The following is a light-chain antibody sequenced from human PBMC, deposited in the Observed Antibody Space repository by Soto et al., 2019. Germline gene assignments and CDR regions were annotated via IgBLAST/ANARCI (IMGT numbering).Light chain of an antibody. CDR3: QQRSTWYT. CDR2: GAS. V-gene: IGKV3-15*01. J-gene: IGKJ2*01. Sequence: DIVMTQSPATLSVSPGERTTLSCRASRSVTTSLAWYQQKPGQAPRLLIYGASTRATGIPARFSGSGSGTDFTLTISSLQSEDFAVYYCQQRSTWYTFGQGTRLEI. CDR1: RSVTTS.